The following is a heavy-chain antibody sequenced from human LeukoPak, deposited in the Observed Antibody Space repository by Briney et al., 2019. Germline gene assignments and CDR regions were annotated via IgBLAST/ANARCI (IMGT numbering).Heavy chain of an antibody. CDR3: ARRGDGGRSFDY. CDR2: IYGGGST. J-gene: IGHJ4*02. Sequence: GGSLRLSCVASGFTFSNYYMHWVRQAPGKGLEWVSLIYGGGSTYYADSVKGRFTISRDDSKNTLYLQMNSLRAEDTAVYYCARRGDGGRSFDYWGQGTLVTVSS. CDR1: GFTFSNYY. D-gene: IGHD4-23*01. V-gene: IGHV3-53*01.